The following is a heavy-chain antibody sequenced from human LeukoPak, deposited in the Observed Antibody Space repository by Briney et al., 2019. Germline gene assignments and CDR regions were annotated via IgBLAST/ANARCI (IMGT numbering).Heavy chain of an antibody. CDR2: IIPIFGTA. CDR1: GGTFSSYA. Sequence: GASVKVSCKASGGTFSSYAISWVRQAPGQGLEWMGGIIPIFGTANYAQKFQGRVTITADESTSTAYMELSSLRSEDTAVYYCAMRPFGDLVFWFDPWGQGTLVTVSS. J-gene: IGHJ5*02. D-gene: IGHD3-10*01. V-gene: IGHV1-69*13. CDR3: AMRPFGDLVFWFDP.